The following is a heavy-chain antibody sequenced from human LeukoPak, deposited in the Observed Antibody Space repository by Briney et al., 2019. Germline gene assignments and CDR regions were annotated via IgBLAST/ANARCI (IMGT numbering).Heavy chain of an antibody. Sequence: SETLSLTCAVSGYSISSDYYWSWIRQPPGRGLEWIGYIFYSGSSNYNPSLKSRVTISVDTSRNQFSLKLSSVTAADTAVYYCARGSGWELSGMYDFDMWGQGTMVTVSS. D-gene: IGHD1-26*01. CDR1: GYSISSDYY. CDR2: IFYSGSS. CDR3: ARGSGWELSGMYDFDM. V-gene: IGHV4-61*01. J-gene: IGHJ3*02.